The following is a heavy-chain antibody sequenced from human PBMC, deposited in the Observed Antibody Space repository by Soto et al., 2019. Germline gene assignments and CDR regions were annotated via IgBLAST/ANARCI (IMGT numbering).Heavy chain of an antibody. D-gene: IGHD3-3*01. Sequence: EVELVESGGGLVQPGGSLRLSCAASGFTLGSYWMHWVRQAPGKGLVWVSRLSGDGTGTRYEDFVKGRFTIPGDNAKNQLYLDMNSLGTDLTALYYCVSGVVGGSFDQWGQGTLVTVSS. CDR2: LSGDGTGT. V-gene: IGHV3-74*01. CDR3: VSGVVGGSFDQ. CDR1: GFTLGSYW. J-gene: IGHJ4*02.